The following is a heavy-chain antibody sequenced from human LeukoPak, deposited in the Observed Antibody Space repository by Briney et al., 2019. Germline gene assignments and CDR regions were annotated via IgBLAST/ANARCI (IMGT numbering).Heavy chain of an antibody. J-gene: IGHJ4*02. CDR3: PRSGRFLKSYYSDY. V-gene: IGHV1-69*05. CDR2: IIPTFATA. CDR1: GGTFSSYA. D-gene: IGHD3-3*01. Sequence: SVKVSCKASGGTFSSYAISWVGQAPAQGLEWRGGIIPTFATANYSQMFQGRDTITTHESTTTAYTELSSLRSDASAVYYYPRSGRFLKSYYSDYWGQGTLVSVSS.